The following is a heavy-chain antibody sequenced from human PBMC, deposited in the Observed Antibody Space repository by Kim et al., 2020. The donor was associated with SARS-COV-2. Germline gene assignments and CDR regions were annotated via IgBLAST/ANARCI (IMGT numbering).Heavy chain of an antibody. CDR2: ISYDGSNK. CDR1: GFTFSSYA. V-gene: IGHV3-30*04. J-gene: IGHJ4*02. CDR3: ARGGSVTTGGYDY. D-gene: IGHD4-4*01. Sequence: GGSLRLSCAASGFTFSSYAMHWVRQAPGKGLEWVAVISYDGSNKYYADSVKGRFTISRDNSKNTLYLQMNSLRAEDTAVYYCARGGSVTTGGYDYWGQGTLVTVSS.